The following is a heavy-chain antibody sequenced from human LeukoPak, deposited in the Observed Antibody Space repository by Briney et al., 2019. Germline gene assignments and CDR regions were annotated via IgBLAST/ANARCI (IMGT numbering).Heavy chain of an antibody. Sequence: GGTLRLSCAASGFTFSSYGMSWVRQAPGKGLEWVSYISSSGSTIYYADSVKGRFTISRDNAKNSLYLQMNSLRAEDTDVYYCAELGITMIGGVWGKGTTVTISS. J-gene: IGHJ6*04. CDR1: GFTFSSYG. CDR2: ISSSGSTI. CDR3: AELGITMIGGV. V-gene: IGHV3-48*04. D-gene: IGHD3-10*02.